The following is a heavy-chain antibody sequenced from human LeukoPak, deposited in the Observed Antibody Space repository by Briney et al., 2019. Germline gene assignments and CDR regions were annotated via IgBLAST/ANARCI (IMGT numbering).Heavy chain of an antibody. D-gene: IGHD3-10*01. Sequence: GGSLRLSCAASGFKFSDHYIDWVRQAPGKGLEWVAFIRYDGSNKYYADSVKGRFTISRDNSKNTLYLQMNSLRAEDTAVYYCAKSSKAILLWFGELSGYFDYWGQGTLVTVSS. J-gene: IGHJ4*02. CDR2: IRYDGSNK. V-gene: IGHV3-30*02. CDR1: GFKFSDHY. CDR3: AKSSKAILLWFGELSGYFDY.